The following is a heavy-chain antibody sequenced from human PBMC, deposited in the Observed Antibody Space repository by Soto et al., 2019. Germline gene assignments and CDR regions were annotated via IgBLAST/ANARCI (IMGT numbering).Heavy chain of an antibody. CDR2: IKHDGSER. Sequence: EVQLVESGGGLVQPGGSLTLSCAASEFTFSSYYMSWVRQAPGKGLEWVANIKHDGSERDYLDSVKGRFTISRDNAKKSPSLQMNNLRADDTDVYFCARDRAPYSDSHGYNLWGRGTLVTVSS. D-gene: IGHD5-18*01. V-gene: IGHV3-7*05. CDR3: ARDRAPYSDSHGYNL. J-gene: IGHJ4*02. CDR1: EFTFSSYY.